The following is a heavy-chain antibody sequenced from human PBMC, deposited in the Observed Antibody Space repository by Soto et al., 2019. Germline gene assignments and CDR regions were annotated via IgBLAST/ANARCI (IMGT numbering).Heavy chain of an antibody. V-gene: IGHV3-33*01. CDR3: ARGAPPRRQQLVYCDY. Sequence: QVQLVESGGGVVQPGRSLRLSCAASGFTFSSYGMHWVRQAPGKGLEWVAVIWYDGSNKYYADSVKGPFTISRDNSKNTLYLQINSRSAEDTAVYYCARGAPPRRQQLVYCDYWGQGTLVTVSS. CDR2: IWYDGSNK. CDR1: GFTFSSYG. D-gene: IGHD6-13*01. J-gene: IGHJ4*02.